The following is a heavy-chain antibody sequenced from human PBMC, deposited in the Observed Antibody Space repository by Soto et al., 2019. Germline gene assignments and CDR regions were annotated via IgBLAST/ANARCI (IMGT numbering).Heavy chain of an antibody. CDR1: GGSISTYY. CDR2: IYYSGIT. Sequence: SSETLSLTCTVSGGSISTYYWSWIRQPPGKGLEWIGYIYYSGITNYNPSLKSRVTISVDTSKNQFSLKLSSVTAADTAVCYCARVPDRWGQGTLVTVSS. V-gene: IGHV4-59*12. J-gene: IGHJ5*02. CDR3: ARVPDR. D-gene: IGHD2-2*01.